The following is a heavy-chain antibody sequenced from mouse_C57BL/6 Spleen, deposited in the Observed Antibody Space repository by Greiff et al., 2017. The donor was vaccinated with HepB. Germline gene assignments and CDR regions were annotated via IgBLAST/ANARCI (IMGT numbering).Heavy chain of an antibody. J-gene: IGHJ2*01. D-gene: IGHD3-2*02. CDR3: ARGDSSGYFDY. Sequence: QVQLKQSGPELVKPGASVKISCKASGYAFSSSWMNWVKQRPGKGLEWIGRIYPGDGDTNYNGKFKGKATLTADKSSSTAYMQLSSLTSEDSAVYFCARGDSSGYFDYWGQCTTLTVSS. CDR1: GYAFSSSW. V-gene: IGHV1-82*01. CDR2: IYPGDGDT.